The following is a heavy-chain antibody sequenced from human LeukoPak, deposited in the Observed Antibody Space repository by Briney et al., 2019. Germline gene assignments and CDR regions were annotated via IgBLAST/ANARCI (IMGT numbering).Heavy chain of an antibody. D-gene: IGHD2-15*01. J-gene: IGHJ4*02. Sequence: GGSLRLSCAASGFTFSSYSMNWVRQAPGKGLEWVPSISDRSTYIFNADPVQGRFTISRDDAKNSLYLQMNSLRVEDTAVYYCVRVVYCSGGSCSYYFDYWGQGTLVTVSS. V-gene: IGHV3-21*01. CDR2: ISDRSTYI. CDR1: GFTFSSYS. CDR3: VRVVYCSGGSCSYYFDY.